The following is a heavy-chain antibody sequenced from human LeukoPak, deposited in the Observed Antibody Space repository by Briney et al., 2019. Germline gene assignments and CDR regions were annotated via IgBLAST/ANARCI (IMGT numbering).Heavy chain of an antibody. V-gene: IGHV1-2*02. CDR2: INPNSGGT. CDR1: GYTFTGYY. J-gene: IGHJ4*02. D-gene: IGHD3-3*02. Sequence: ASVKVSCKASGYTFTGYYMHWMRQAPGQGLEWMGWINPNSGGTNYAQKFQGRVTMTRDTSISTACMELSRLRSDDTAVYYCARESELSFHTFSYWGQGTLVTVSS. CDR3: ARESELSFHTFSY.